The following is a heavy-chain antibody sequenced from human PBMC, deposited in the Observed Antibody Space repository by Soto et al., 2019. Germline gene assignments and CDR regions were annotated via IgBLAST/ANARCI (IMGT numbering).Heavy chain of an antibody. J-gene: IGHJ6*02. V-gene: IGHV3-9*01. Sequence: GGSLRLSCAASGFTYDDYAMHWVRQAPGKGLEWVSGISWKSGSIGYADSVKGRFIISRDNAKNSLYLQMNSLRAEDTALYYCAKDGGWLSENYYYGMDVWGQGTTVTVSS. CDR3: AKDGGWLSENYYYGMDV. D-gene: IGHD3-22*01. CDR1: GFTYDDYA. CDR2: ISWKSGSI.